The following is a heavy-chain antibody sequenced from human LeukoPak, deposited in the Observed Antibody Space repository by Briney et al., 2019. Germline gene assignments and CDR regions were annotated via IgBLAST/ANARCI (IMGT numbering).Heavy chain of an antibody. D-gene: IGHD5-18*01. CDR1: GFTFDDYA. CDR3: AEEGYSYIFDY. J-gene: IGHJ4*02. CDR2: ISWNSGSI. V-gene: IGHV3-9*01. Sequence: GGSLRLSCAASGFTFDDYAMHWVRQAPGKGLEWVSGISWNSGSIGYADSVKGRFTISRDNAKNSLYLQMNSLRAEDTALYYCAEEGYSYIFDYWGQGTLVTVSS.